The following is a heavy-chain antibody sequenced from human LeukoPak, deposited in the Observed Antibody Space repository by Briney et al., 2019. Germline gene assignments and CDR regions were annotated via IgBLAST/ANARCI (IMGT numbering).Heavy chain of an antibody. V-gene: IGHV4-59*01. CDR3: AREGYYGSGSYYEKGGGGTVVRVS. Sequence: SETLSLTCTVSGGSISGYYWSWIRQPPGKGLEWIGYIYYSGSTNYNPSLKSRVTISVDTSKNQFSLKLSSVTAADTAVNYCAREGYYGSGSYYEKGGGGTVVRVSWG. CDR2: IYYSGST. D-gene: IGHD3-10*01. CDR1: GGSISGYY. J-gene: IGHJ5*01.